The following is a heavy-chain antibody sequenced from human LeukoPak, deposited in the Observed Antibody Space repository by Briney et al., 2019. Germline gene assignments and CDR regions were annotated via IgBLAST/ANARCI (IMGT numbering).Heavy chain of an antibody. Sequence: ASLSVSSPASGDTFTDYYMHWVRQAPGQGLEWLGWINPNSGGTNYAQKFQGRVTMTRDTSISTAYMELSRLRSDDTAVYYCARHRDYGEGYYYYYYGMDVWGQGTTVTVSS. CDR1: GDTFTDYY. CDR2: INPNSGGT. D-gene: IGHD4-17*01. V-gene: IGHV1-2*02. J-gene: IGHJ6*02. CDR3: ARHRDYGEGYYYYYYGMDV.